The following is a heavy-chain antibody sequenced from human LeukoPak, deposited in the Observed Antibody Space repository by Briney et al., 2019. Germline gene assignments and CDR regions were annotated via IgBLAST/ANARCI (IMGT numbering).Heavy chain of an antibody. J-gene: IGHJ4*02. Sequence: SVKVSCKASVCTFTSYAISWVRQPPAQGLEWMGGIIPIFGTANYAQKFHGRVTITADESTSKGYMELSSLRPEDTAVYYCANVKYYDILTGYYAPFDYWGQGTLVTVSS. CDR2: IIPIFGTA. D-gene: IGHD3-9*01. CDR1: VCTFTSYA. CDR3: ANVKYYDILTGYYAPFDY. V-gene: IGHV1-69*13.